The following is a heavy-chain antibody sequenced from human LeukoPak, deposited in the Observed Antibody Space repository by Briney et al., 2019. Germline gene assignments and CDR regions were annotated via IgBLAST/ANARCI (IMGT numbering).Heavy chain of an antibody. Sequence: GGSLRLSCAASGFTFSSYWMSWVRQAPGKGLEWVANIKQDGSEKYYVDSVKGRFTISRDNSKNTLYLQMNSLRAEDTAVYYCAIVGATRWFDPWGQGTLVTVSS. J-gene: IGHJ5*02. V-gene: IGHV3-7*01. CDR2: IKQDGSEK. CDR1: GFTFSSYW. CDR3: AIVGATRWFDP. D-gene: IGHD1-26*01.